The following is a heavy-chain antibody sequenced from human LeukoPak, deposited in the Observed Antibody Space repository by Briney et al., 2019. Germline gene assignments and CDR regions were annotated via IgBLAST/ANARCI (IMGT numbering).Heavy chain of an antibody. V-gene: IGHV3-7*01. J-gene: IGHJ6*03. D-gene: IGHD5-24*01. CDR1: GFTFSSYW. Sequence: GGSLRLSCAASGFTFSSYWMSWVRQAPGKGLEWVANIKQDGSGKYYVDSVKGRFTISRDNAKNSLHLQMNSLRPDDLGVYYCARGETMDVWGKGTMVTVSS. CDR2: IKQDGSGK. CDR3: ARGETMDV.